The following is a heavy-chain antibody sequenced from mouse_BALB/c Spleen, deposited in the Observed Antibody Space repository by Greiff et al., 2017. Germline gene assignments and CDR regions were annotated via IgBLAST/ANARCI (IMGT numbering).Heavy chain of an antibody. CDR2: IYPGSGNT. CDR1: GYTFTDYY. Sequence: VQLQESGPELVKPGASVKISCKASGYTFTDYYINWVKQKPGQGLEWIGWIYPGSGNTKYNEKFKGKATLTVDTSSSTAYMQLSSLTSEDTAVYFCARSQLGRGGYYFDYWGQGTTLTVSS. V-gene: IGHV1-84*02. J-gene: IGHJ2*01. D-gene: IGHD4-1*02. CDR3: ARSQLGRGGYYFDY.